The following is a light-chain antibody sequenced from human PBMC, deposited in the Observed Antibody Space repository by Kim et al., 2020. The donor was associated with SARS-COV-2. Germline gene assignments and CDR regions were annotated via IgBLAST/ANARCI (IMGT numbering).Light chain of an antibody. J-gene: IGLJ2*01. CDR3: QVWDSSAVV. CDR2: RGS. V-gene: IGLV3-9*01. CDR1: NNGNKK. Sequence: VGLGRTGRLTCGGNNNGNKKVHWYQQKPGQGPVVVIYRGSNRPSGIPERFSGYHSGNKATLTISRAQAGDEADYYWQVWDSSAVVFGGGAQLTVL.